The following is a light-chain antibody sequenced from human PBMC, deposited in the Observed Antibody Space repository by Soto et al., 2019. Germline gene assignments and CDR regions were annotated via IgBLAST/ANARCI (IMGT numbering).Light chain of an antibody. CDR1: QGISSA. V-gene: IGKV1-13*02. Sequence: AIQLTQSPSSLSASVGDRVTITCRASQGISSALAWYQQKPGKAPKLLIYDASSLESGVPSRFSGSGSGTDFTLTISSLQPEDFATYYCQQRSRTFGGGTKVEI. CDR2: DAS. CDR3: QQRSRT. J-gene: IGKJ4*01.